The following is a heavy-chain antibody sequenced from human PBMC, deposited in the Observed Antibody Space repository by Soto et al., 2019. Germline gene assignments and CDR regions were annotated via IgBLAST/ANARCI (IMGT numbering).Heavy chain of an antibody. D-gene: IGHD3-22*01. CDR3: SLTHYYDSSGYIP. CDR1: GGSFSGYY. Sequence: PSETLSLTCAVYGGSFSGYYWSWIRQPPGKGLEWIGEINHSGSTNYNPSLKSRVTISVDTSKNQFSLKLSSVTAADTAVYYCSLTHYYDSSGYIPWGQGTLVTVSS. V-gene: IGHV4-34*01. CDR2: INHSGST. J-gene: IGHJ5*02.